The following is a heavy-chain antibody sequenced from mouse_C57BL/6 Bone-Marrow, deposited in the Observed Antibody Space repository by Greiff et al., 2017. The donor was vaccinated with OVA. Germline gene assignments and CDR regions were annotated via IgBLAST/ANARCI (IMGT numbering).Heavy chain of an antibody. CDR3: ARESYSNYDYFDY. V-gene: IGHV1-55*01. CDR2: IYPGSGST. J-gene: IGHJ2*01. D-gene: IGHD2-5*01. Sequence: QVHVKQPGAELVKPGASVKMSCKASGYTFTSYWITWVKQRPGQGLEWIGDIYPGSGSTNYNEKFKSKATLTVDTSSSTAYMQLSSLTSEDSAVYYCARESYSNYDYFDYWGQGTTLTVSS. CDR1: GYTFTSYW.